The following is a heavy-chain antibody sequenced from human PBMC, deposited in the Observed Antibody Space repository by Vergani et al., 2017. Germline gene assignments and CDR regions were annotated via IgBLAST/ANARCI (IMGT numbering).Heavy chain of an antibody. D-gene: IGHD2-15*01. CDR3: ARGGVVAALYYYYGMDV. Sequence: QVQLVQSGAEVKKPGSSVKVSCKASGGTFSSYAISWVRQAPGQGLEWMGRSIPILGIANYAQKFQGRVTITADKSTSTAYMELSSLRSEDTAVYYCARGGVVAALYYYYGMDVWGQGTTVTVSS. J-gene: IGHJ6*02. V-gene: IGHV1-69*04. CDR1: GGTFSSYA. CDR2: SIPILGIA.